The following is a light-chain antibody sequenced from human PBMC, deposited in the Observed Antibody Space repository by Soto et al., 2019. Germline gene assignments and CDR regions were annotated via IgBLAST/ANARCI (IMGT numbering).Light chain of an antibody. CDR2: EVS. CDR3: ISYTGDSSPYV. V-gene: IGLV2-14*01. J-gene: IGLJ1*01. CDR1: SSDVGTYNY. Sequence: QSVLTQPPSASGTPGQSITISCTGTSSDVGTYNYVSWYQHHPGKAPKLMIYEVSNRPSGVSNRFSGSKSGNTASLTISGLQAEDEAHYYCISYTGDSSPYVFGTGTKVTVL.